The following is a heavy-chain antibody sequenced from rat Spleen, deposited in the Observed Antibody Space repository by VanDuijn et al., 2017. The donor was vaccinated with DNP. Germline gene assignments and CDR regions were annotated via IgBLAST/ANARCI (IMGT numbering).Heavy chain of an antibody. Sequence: EVQLVESGGGLVQPGRSLQLSCTASGFTFSDYYMAWVRQAPTKGLEWVAYISYDGGSSYYGDSVKGRFTISRDNAKRTLYLQMNSLRSEDTATYYCASWGIRAYYFDSWGQGTMVTVSS. CDR2: ISYDGGSS. V-gene: IGHV5-22*01. CDR1: GFTFSDYY. J-gene: IGHJ2*01. CDR3: ASWGIRAYYFDS. D-gene: IGHD4-3*01.